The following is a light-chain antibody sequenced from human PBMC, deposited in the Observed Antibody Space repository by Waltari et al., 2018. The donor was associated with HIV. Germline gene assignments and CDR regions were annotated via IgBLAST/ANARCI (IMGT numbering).Light chain of an antibody. CDR1: VVDSGPEIY. CDR3: SSYSTITSLFV. CDR2: MLS. Sequence: QSALAQPASVSGFPGQSITISCAGPVVDSGPEIYVSWYQQHPGPAPRLIIYMLSRRPSGVSGRFSGSSSGMSATLTISGLQSDDEAHYYCSSYSTITSLFVFGTGTRVTVL. V-gene: IGLV2-14*01. J-gene: IGLJ1*01.